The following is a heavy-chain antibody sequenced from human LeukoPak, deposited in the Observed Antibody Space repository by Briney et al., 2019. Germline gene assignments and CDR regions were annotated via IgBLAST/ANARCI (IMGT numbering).Heavy chain of an antibody. V-gene: IGHV3-21*01. Sequence: GGSLRLSCAASGFTFSSYSMNWVRQAPGKGLEWVSSISTSSSYIYYADSVKGRFTISRDNAKNSLYLQMNSLRAEDTAVYYCARDPVGVRYSSGPGAKFDYWGQGTLVTVSS. CDR1: GFTFSSYS. CDR2: ISTSSSYI. J-gene: IGHJ4*02. CDR3: ARDPVGVRYSSGPGAKFDY. D-gene: IGHD6-19*01.